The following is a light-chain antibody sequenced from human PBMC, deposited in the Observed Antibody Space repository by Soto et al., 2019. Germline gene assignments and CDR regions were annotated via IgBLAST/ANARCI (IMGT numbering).Light chain of an antibody. CDR1: QSVSSY. Sequence: EIVLTQSPATLSLSPGERATLSCRASQSVSSYLAWYQQKPGLAPRLLIYDASNRATGIPARFSGSGSGTDFTLTISSLEPEDFAVYYCQQRSNWPLTFGGGTKVEIQ. V-gene: IGKV3-11*01. CDR3: QQRSNWPLT. J-gene: IGKJ4*01. CDR2: DAS.